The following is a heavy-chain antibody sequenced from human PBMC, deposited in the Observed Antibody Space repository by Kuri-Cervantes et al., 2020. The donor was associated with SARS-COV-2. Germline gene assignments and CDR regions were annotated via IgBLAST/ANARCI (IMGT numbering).Heavy chain of an antibody. Sequence: GESLKISCAASGFTFSTYVMSWVRQAPGKGLEWVSSISLSGDSTYYADSVRGRLTISRDNSKNALYLQMNSLRAEDTAVYYCARGSGRWRLDYWGQGTLVTVSS. CDR1: GFTFSTYV. CDR2: ISLSGDST. CDR3: ARGSGRWRLDY. D-gene: IGHD1-26*01. V-gene: IGHV3-23*01. J-gene: IGHJ4*02.